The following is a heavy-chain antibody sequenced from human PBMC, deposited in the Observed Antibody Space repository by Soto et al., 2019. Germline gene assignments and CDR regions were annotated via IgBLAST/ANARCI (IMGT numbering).Heavy chain of an antibody. D-gene: IGHD6-19*01. V-gene: IGHV3-23*01. J-gene: IGHJ4*02. Sequence: EVQLLESGGDLVQPGGSLRLSCAASGFIFSNYAMTWVRQAPGKGPEWVSTCTSGGSTYYRDTVKGRYTISRNNSNTTLYLQMNSLRGESTDVYYCERSDKYHAQSSGWANRFDYWGQGTLVTVSS. CDR1: GFIFSNYA. CDR2: TCTSGGST. CDR3: ERSDKYHAQSSGWANRFDY.